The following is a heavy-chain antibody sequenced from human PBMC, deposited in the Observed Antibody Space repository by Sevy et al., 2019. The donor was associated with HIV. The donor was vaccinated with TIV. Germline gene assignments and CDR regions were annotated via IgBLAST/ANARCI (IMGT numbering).Heavy chain of an antibody. V-gene: IGHV1-18*01. D-gene: IGHD3-16*01. CDR3: ARDRDYDYIWGTFPYRDF. CDR1: GYIFTSYG. J-gene: IGHJ4*02. Sequence: ASVKVSCKASGYIFTSYGINWVRQAPGRGLEWVGWISPYKGTTNYAQKFQGRVTMTTDTSTFTVYMQLRSLRSDDTAIYYCARDRDYDYIWGTFPYRDFWGQGTLVTVSS. CDR2: ISPYKGTT.